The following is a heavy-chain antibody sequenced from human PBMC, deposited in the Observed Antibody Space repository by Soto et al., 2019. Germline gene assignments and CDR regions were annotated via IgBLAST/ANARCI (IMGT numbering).Heavy chain of an antibody. CDR3: AKNWDTTFSSSSH. D-gene: IGHD6-6*01. CDR2: ISGSGGST. CDR1: GFTFTTYA. V-gene: IGHV3-23*01. Sequence: EVQLLESGGGLVQPGGSLRLSCAASGFTFTTYAMTWVRQAPGKGLEWVSAISGSGGSTYYADSVKGRFTISRDNSKNMLYLQMNRLRAEDTAVYYCAKNWDTTFSSSSHWGQGTLVTVSS. J-gene: IGHJ4*02.